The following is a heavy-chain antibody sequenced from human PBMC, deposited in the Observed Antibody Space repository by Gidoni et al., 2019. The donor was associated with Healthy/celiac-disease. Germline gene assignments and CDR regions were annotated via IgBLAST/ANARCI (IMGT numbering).Heavy chain of an antibody. CDR2: IYYSGST. D-gene: IGHD4-17*01. CDR1: GGSISSGGYY. CDR3: ARAETTDGWFDP. V-gene: IGHV4-31*03. J-gene: IGHJ5*02. Sequence: QVQLQESGPGLVKPSQTLSLTCTVSGGSISSGGYYWSWIRQHPGKGRAWIGYIYYSGSTYYNPSLKSRVTISVDTSKNQFSLKLSSVTAADTAVYYCARAETTDGWFDPWGQGTLVTVSS.